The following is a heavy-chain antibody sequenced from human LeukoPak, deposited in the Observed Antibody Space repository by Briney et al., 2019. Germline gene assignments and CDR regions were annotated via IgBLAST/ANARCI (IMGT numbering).Heavy chain of an antibody. J-gene: IGHJ4*02. V-gene: IGHV4-34*01. D-gene: IGHD4-17*01. CDR2: ISYSGST. CDR3: ARGLPRYGDYEDY. CDR1: GGSFSGYY. Sequence: PSETLSLTCAVYGGSFSGYYWSWIRQPPGKGLEWIGEISYSGSTDYNPSLKSRVTISVDVSKNQFSLKLSSVTAADTAVYYCARGLPRYGDYEDYWGQGTLVTVSS.